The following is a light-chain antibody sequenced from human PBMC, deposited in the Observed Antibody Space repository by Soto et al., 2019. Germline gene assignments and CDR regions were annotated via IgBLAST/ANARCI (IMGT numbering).Light chain of an antibody. CDR1: SRVVGSYNL. CDR2: GGT. CDR3: CSYAGITTYYL. J-gene: IGLJ1*01. V-gene: IGLV2-23*01. Sequence: QFVLTQPASLVGSPGQSMTISCTGASRVVGSYNLVSWYQQHPGEAPKLMIYGGTKRPSGVSNRFSGSKSGNTASLTISGLQAEDEADYYCCSYAGITTYYLYGTGTKVT.